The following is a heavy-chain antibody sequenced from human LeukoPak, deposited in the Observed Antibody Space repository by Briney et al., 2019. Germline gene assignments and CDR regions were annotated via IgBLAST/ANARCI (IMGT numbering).Heavy chain of an antibody. CDR2: ISGSGGST. Sequence: PGGSLRLSCAASGFTFSSCAMSWVRQAPGKGLEWVSAISGSGGSTYYADSVKGWFTISRDNSKNTLYLQMNSLRAEDTAVYYCAKVPYYDFWSDYYPPYYFDYWGQGTLVTVSS. CDR1: GFTFSSCA. CDR3: AKVPYYDFWSDYYPPYYFDY. V-gene: IGHV3-23*01. J-gene: IGHJ4*02. D-gene: IGHD3-3*01.